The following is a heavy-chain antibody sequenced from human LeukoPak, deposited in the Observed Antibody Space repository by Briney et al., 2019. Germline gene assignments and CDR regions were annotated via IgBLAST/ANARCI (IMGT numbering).Heavy chain of an antibody. CDR1: GYTLTGYY. CDR2: IDPKSGGT. D-gene: IGHD3-22*01. CDR3: ARDGGYYYDSSGYSRVFDY. Sequence: GASVKVSCKASGYTLTGYYMHWVRQAPGQGLEWMGWIDPKSGGTNYAQKFQGRVTMTRDTSISTAYMELSRLRSDDTAVYYCARDGGYYYDSSGYSRVFDYWGQGTLVTVSS. V-gene: IGHV1-2*02. J-gene: IGHJ4*02.